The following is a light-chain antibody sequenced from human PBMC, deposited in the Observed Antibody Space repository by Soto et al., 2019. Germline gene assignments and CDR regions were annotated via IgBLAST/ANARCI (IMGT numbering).Light chain of an antibody. V-gene: IGKV1-5*03. Sequence: DIQMTQSPSTLSASVGDRVTITCRASQTIYTWLAWYQQKPGKAPNVLIFKASNLETGVPSRFSGNGSGTEFSLTISSLPPDDFATYYCQQYYDFRTFGQGTKVEIK. CDR1: QTIYTW. CDR2: KAS. J-gene: IGKJ1*01. CDR3: QQYYDFRT.